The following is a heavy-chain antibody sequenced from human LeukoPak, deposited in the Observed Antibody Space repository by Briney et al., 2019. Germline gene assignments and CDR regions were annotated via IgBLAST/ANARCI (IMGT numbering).Heavy chain of an antibody. Sequence: ASVKVSCKASGYTFTSHYIDWARQAPGQGLEWMGRINPSGGSTNYAQKFQDRVTMTRDTSTSTVSMELSGLRSEDTAVYYCARAQYYDSSGYSNPNFFDPWGQGTLVTVSS. V-gene: IGHV1-46*01. D-gene: IGHD3-22*01. CDR2: INPSGGST. CDR1: GYTFTSHY. J-gene: IGHJ5*02. CDR3: ARAQYYDSSGYSNPNFFDP.